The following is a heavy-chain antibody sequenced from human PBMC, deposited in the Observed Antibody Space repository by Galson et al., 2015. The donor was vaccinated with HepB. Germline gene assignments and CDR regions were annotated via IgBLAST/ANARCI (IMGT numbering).Heavy chain of an antibody. Sequence: SLRLSCAASGFTFSSYAMSWVRQAPGKGLEWVSAISGSGGSTYYADSVKGRFTISRDNSKNTLYLQMNSLRAEDTAVYYCAKDKRERCPECVYYFDYWGQGTLVTVSS. J-gene: IGHJ4*02. CDR2: ISGSGGST. CDR1: GFTFSSYA. CDR3: AKDKRERCPECVYYFDY. D-gene: IGHD4-17*01. V-gene: IGHV3-23*01.